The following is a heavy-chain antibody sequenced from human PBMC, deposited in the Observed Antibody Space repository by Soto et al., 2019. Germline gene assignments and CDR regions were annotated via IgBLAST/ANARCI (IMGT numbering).Heavy chain of an antibody. CDR3: ARVGGAPLGAFDI. D-gene: IGHD1-26*01. V-gene: IGHV4-61*01. CDR2: MYYSGST. J-gene: IGHJ3*02. Sequence: PSETLSLTCTVSGGSVSSGSCYWSWMRPPPGKGMEWIGYMYYSGSTKYNPSLTSRVTVSIDTSKNQFSLNLRSVTGADTGVYYFARVGGAPLGAFDIWGQGTMVTVSS. CDR1: GGSVSSGSCY.